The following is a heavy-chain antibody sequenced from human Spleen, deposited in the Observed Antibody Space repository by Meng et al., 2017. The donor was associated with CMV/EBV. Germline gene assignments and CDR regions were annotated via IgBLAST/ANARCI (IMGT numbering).Heavy chain of an antibody. CDR3: ARDRDGYNSDFDL. CDR1: GCSISSGGYY. Sequence: SGCSISSGGYYWSWIRQHPGKGLEWIGYIYYSGSTYYNPSLKSRVTISVDTSKNQFSLKLSSVTAADTAVYYCARDRDGYNSDFDLWGRGTLVTVSS. V-gene: IGHV4-31*02. J-gene: IGHJ2*01. D-gene: IGHD5-24*01. CDR2: IYYSGST.